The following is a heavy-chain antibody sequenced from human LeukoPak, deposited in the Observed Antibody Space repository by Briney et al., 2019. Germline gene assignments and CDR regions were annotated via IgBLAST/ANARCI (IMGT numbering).Heavy chain of an antibody. CDR3: ARDLASTYYDFWSGSSYFDY. CDR1: GYTFTSYG. D-gene: IGHD3-3*01. Sequence: GASVKVSCKASGYTFTSYGISWVRQAPGQGLEWMGWISAYNGNTNYAQKLQGRVTMTTDTSTSTAYMELGSLRSDDTAVYYCARDLASTYYDFWSGSSYFDYWGQGTLVTVSS. V-gene: IGHV1-18*01. J-gene: IGHJ4*02. CDR2: ISAYNGNT.